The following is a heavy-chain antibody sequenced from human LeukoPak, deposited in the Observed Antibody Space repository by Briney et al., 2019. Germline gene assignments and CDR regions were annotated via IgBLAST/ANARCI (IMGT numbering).Heavy chain of an antibody. CDR3: ARDDPYSSFDY. V-gene: IGHV3-23*01. CDR2: ISGSGGST. Sequence: GGSLRLSCAASGFTFSSYAMSWVRQAPGKGLEWVSAISGSGGSTYYADSVKGRFTISRDNVKNSLYLQMNSLRAEDTAVYYCARDDPYSSFDYWGQGTLVIVSS. D-gene: IGHD4-11*01. CDR1: GFTFSSYA. J-gene: IGHJ4*02.